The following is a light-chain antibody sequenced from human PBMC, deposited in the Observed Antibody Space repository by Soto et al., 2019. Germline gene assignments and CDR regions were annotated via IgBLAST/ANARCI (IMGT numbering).Light chain of an antibody. CDR3: QSYDSSLSGSRV. CDR2: GNS. V-gene: IGLV1-40*01. Sequence: QSVLTKAPSVSGGPGQRVTISCTGGSSNIGAGYDVHWYQQLPGTAPKPLIYGNSNRPSGVPDRFSGSKSGTSASLAITGLQAEDEADYYCQSYDSSLSGSRVFGTGTKVTVL. J-gene: IGLJ1*01. CDR1: SSNIGAGYD.